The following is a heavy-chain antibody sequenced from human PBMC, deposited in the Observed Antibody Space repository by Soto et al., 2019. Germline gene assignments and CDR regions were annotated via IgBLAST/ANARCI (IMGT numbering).Heavy chain of an antibody. CDR1: GFTFSSYA. D-gene: IGHD1-7*01. CDR3: ASDYKWNYLFEY. J-gene: IGHJ4*02. Sequence: QVQLVESGGGVVQPGRSLRLSCAASGFTFSSYAMHWVRQAPGKGLEWVAVISYDGSNKYYADSVKGRFTISRDNSKNTLYLQMNSLRAEDTAVYYCASDYKWNYLFEYWGQGTLVTVS. CDR2: ISYDGSNK. V-gene: IGHV3-30-3*01.